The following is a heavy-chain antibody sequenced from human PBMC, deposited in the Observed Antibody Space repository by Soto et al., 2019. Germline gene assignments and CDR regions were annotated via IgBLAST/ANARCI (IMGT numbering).Heavy chain of an antibody. V-gene: IGHV3-21*06. CDR1: GFTFTRYS. CDR2: ISSTTNYI. J-gene: IGHJ4*02. CDR3: ARESEDLPSNFDY. Sequence: LRLSCAASGFTFTRYSMNWVRQAPGKGLEWVSSISSTTNYIYYGDSMKGRFTISRDNAKNSLYLEMNSLRAEDTAVYYCARESEDLPSNFDYWGQGTLVTVSS.